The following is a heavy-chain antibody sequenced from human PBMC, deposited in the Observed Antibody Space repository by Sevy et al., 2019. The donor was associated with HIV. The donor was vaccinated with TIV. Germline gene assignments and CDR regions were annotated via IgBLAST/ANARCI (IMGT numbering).Heavy chain of an antibody. D-gene: IGHD6-19*01. Sequence: GGSLRLSCAASGFTFSTHAMHWVRQAPGKGLEWVAVISYDGSSQYYADSVKGRFTISRDIAKNTLYLQMNSLRAEDTAVYICARDAGYSTGWYAGYWGQGTLVTVSS. CDR1: GFTFSTHA. CDR3: ARDAGYSTGWYAGY. V-gene: IGHV3-30-3*01. J-gene: IGHJ4*02. CDR2: ISYDGSSQ.